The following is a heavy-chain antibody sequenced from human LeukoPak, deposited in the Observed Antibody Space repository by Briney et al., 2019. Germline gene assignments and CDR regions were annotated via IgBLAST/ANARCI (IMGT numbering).Heavy chain of an antibody. V-gene: IGHV3-48*03. J-gene: IGHJ4*02. CDR2: ISSSGSTI. CDR3: ARIFDY. CDR1: GFTFSNYQ. Sequence: PGGSLRLSCTASGFTFSNYQMNWVRQAPGKGLGWVSYISSSGSTIYYADSVRGRFTISRDNAKNSLYLQMDRLRAEDTALYYCARIFDYWGQGTLVTVSS.